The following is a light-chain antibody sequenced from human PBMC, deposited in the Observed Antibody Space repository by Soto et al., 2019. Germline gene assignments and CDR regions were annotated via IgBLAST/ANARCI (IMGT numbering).Light chain of an antibody. CDR2: LNSDGSH. CDR1: SGHSSYA. J-gene: IGLJ3*02. CDR3: QTWGTGIQV. Sequence: QLVLTQSPSASASLGASVKLTCTLTSGHSSYAIAWHQQQPEKGPRYLMNLNSDGSHSKGDGIPDRFSGSSSGAERYFTISSLQSEDETDYYCQTWGTGIQVFGGGTKFTVL. V-gene: IGLV4-69*01.